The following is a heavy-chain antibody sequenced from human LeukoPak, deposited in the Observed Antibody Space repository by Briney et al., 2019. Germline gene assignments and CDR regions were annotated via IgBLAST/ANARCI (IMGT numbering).Heavy chain of an antibody. CDR1: GFTFSTNA. Sequence: GGSLRLSCLTSGFTFSTNAMSWVRQAPGKGLEWISGISGSGASTYYADSVTGRFTISRDNSRNTLYLQMNSLRGDDTAVYYCAKATHKYSSSWYYFDYWGQGTLVTVSS. CDR2: ISGSGAST. J-gene: IGHJ4*02. CDR3: AKATHKYSSSWYYFDY. D-gene: IGHD6-13*01. V-gene: IGHV3-23*01.